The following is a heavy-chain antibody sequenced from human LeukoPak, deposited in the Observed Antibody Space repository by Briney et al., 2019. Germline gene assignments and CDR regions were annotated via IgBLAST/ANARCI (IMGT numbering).Heavy chain of an antibody. CDR3: AREAVTIFALVRTQTTKSPHRFDP. Sequence: ASVKVSCKASGYTFTSYYMHWVRQAPGQGLEWMGIINPSGGSTSYAQKFQGRVTMTRDMSTSTVYMELSSLRSEDTAVSYCAREAVTIFALVRTQTTKSPHRFDPWGQGTLVTVSS. D-gene: IGHD3/OR15-3a*01. CDR2: INPSGGST. J-gene: IGHJ5*02. CDR1: GYTFTSYY. V-gene: IGHV1-46*01.